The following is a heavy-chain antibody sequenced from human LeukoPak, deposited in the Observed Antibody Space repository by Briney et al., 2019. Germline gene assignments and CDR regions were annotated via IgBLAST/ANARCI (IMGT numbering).Heavy chain of an antibody. Sequence: PGGSLRLSCAASGFAFSTYGLHWVGQAPGKGLEWVAFIWNDGNNKYYPDSVKGRFTISRDNSKNTLYLQMNSLRAEDTAVYFCGKAIGYSSSAVDFWGQGTLVTVSS. CDR2: IWNDGNNK. D-gene: IGHD6-6*01. J-gene: IGHJ4*02. V-gene: IGHV3-30*02. CDR1: GFAFSTYG. CDR3: GKAIGYSSSAVDF.